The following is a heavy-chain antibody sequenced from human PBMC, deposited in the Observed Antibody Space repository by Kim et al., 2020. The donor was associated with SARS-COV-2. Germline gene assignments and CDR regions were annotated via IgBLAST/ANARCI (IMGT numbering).Heavy chain of an antibody. J-gene: IGHJ4*02. CDR3: AGLHGGNPGDY. D-gene: IGHD2-15*01. Sequence: SETLSLTCTVSGGSVSSNNFHWGWIRQPPGKGLEWIGTVYYSGSTYYNTSLKSRVALSVHASKNQFSLNLNSVTAADTAVYFCAGLHGGNPGDYWGQG. CDR2: VYYSGST. V-gene: IGHV4-39*01. CDR1: GGSVSSNNFH.